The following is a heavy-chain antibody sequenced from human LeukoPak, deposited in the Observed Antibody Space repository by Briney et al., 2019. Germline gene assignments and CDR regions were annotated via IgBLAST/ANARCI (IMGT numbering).Heavy chain of an antibody. V-gene: IGHV3-21*01. D-gene: IGHD6-6*01. CDR1: GFTFSSYA. CDR2: ISSSSSYI. CDR3: ARGGRSSSGSGDY. J-gene: IGHJ4*02. Sequence: GGSLRLSCAASGFTFSSYAMSWVRQAPGKGLEWVSSISSSSSYIYYADSVKGRFTISRDNAKNSLYLQMNSLRAEDTAVYYCARGGRSSSGSGDYWGQGILVTVSS.